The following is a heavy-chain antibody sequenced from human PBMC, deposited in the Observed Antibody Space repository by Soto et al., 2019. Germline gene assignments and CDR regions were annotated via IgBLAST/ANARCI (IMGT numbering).Heavy chain of an antibody. D-gene: IGHD1-26*01. V-gene: IGHV3-74*01. Sequence: GGSLRLSCEASGLTFSSSWMHWVRQAPGKGLVWVSRISIGGSETYYADSVKGRFTISRDNARNTLYLQMDSLRAEDKAVYFCVSVYTGFGNFDYWGQGNLVTLSS. J-gene: IGHJ4*02. CDR3: VSVYTGFGNFDY. CDR1: GLTFSSSW. CDR2: ISIGGSET.